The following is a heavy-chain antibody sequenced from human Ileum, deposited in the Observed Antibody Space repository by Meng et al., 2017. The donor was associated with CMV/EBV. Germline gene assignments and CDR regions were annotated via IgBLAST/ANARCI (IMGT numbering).Heavy chain of an antibody. CDR2: IIPIFGTA. CDR3: ARDYNRRIQLWSDYYYYGRDV. CDR1: GGTFSRYA. V-gene: IGHV1-69*05. J-gene: IGHJ6*02. Sequence: SSVNVSCQASGGTFSRYAISWVRQAPGQGREWMGGIIPIFGTANDAQKFQGRVTITTDESTSTAYMELSSLRSEDTDVYYCARDYNRRIQLWSDYYYYGRDVWGQGTTVTVSS. D-gene: IGHD5-18*01.